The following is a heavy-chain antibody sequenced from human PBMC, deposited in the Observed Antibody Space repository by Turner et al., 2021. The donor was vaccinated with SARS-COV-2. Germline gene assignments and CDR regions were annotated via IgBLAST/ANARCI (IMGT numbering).Heavy chain of an antibody. CDR2: IHSSGII. Sequence: QVQLQESGPGLVKPSETLSLTCTVSVGSISSYFWSWIRQPAGTGLEWIGRIHSSGIINYNPSLKSRVTMSVDTSKNQVSLRLSSVTAADTAVYFCARANEDLTRALDVWGKGTMVTVSA. CDR3: ARANEDLTRALDV. D-gene: IGHD3-16*01. J-gene: IGHJ3*01. CDR1: VGSISSYF. V-gene: IGHV4-4*07.